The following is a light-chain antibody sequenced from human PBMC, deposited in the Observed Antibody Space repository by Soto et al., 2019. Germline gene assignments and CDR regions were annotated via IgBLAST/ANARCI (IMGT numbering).Light chain of an antibody. Sequence: QSALTQPPSASGSPGQSVTISCTGTSSDVGGYDYVSWYQQYPGKTPKLMIFEVTKRPSGVPDRFYGSKSGNTASLTVSGLQAEDEADYYCSSYTSGNTIYVFGTGTKVTVX. CDR3: SSYTSGNTIYV. CDR2: EVT. J-gene: IGLJ1*01. V-gene: IGLV2-8*01. CDR1: SSDVGGYDY.